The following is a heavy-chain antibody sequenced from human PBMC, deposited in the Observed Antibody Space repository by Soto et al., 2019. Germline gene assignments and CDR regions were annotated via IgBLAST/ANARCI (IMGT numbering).Heavy chain of an antibody. CDR1: GFTFSNYA. CDR2: ISASGGLK. J-gene: IGHJ5*02. CDR3: AREVGAPSGWLDP. V-gene: IGHV3-23*01. D-gene: IGHD1-26*01. Sequence: ESGGDLRQPGGSLRLSCAASGFTFSNYAMTWVRQTPGKGLEWVSGISASGGLKYYADSVQGRFTVSRDNSKNILYLQMDNLRDGDTALYYCAREVGAPSGWLDPWGQGTQVTVSS.